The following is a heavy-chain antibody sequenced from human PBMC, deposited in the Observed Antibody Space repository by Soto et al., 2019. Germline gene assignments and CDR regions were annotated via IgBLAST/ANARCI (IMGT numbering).Heavy chain of an antibody. CDR3: ERQGLAAAGPYYYYYGMDV. CDR2: ISYDGSNK. CDR1: GFTFSSYA. V-gene: IGHV3-30-3*01. D-gene: IGHD6-13*01. Sequence: GGSLRLSCAASGFTFSSYAMHWVREAPGKGLEWVAVISYDGSNKYYADSVKGRFTISRDNSKNTLYLQMNSLRAEDTAVYYCERQGLAAAGPYYYYYGMDVWGQGTTVTVSS. J-gene: IGHJ6*02.